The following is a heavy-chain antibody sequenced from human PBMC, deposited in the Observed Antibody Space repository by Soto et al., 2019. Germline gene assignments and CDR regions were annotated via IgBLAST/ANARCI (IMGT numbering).Heavy chain of an antibody. CDR2: ISSSSSYI. Sequence: PGGSLRLSCAASGFTFSSYSMNWVRQAPGKGLEWVSSISSSSSYIYYADSVKGRFTISRDNAKNSLYLQMNSLRAEDTAVYYCSREGGVGSVEDFDSWGQGTLVTVSS. J-gene: IGHJ4*02. D-gene: IGHD1-26*01. CDR1: GFTFSSYS. V-gene: IGHV3-21*01. CDR3: SREGGVGSVEDFDS.